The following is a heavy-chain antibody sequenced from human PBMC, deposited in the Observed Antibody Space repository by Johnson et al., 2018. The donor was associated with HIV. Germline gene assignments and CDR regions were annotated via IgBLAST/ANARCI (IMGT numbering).Heavy chain of an antibody. CDR3: ARGVSPERQAGPDAFDI. V-gene: IGHV3-30*03. Sequence: QVQLMESGGGLVQPGGSLRLSCAASRFAFTTYWMGWVRQAPGKGLEWVAVISYDGSNKYYADSVKGRFTISRDNSKNTLYLQMNSLRAEDTAVYYCARGVSPERQAGPDAFDIWGQGTMVTVSS. CDR1: RFAFTTYW. CDR2: ISYDGSNK. J-gene: IGHJ3*02. D-gene: IGHD1-14*01.